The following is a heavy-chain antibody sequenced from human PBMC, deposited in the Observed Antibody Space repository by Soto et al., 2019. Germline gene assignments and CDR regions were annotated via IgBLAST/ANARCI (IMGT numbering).Heavy chain of an antibody. CDR3: VRGGKTAGGFDV. D-gene: IGHD2-15*01. J-gene: IGHJ3*01. CDR1: GFTLSDYG. V-gene: IGHV3-33*01. CDR2: IWSDGNRK. Sequence: QVQLVESGGGAVQPGRSLRLSCAACGFTLSDYGMHWVRQAPDKGPEWVAVIWSDGNRKYYADSVKGRFTISRDNPDNTLFLEMNSLTADDTAVYYCVRGGKTAGGFDVWGQGTMVTVSS.